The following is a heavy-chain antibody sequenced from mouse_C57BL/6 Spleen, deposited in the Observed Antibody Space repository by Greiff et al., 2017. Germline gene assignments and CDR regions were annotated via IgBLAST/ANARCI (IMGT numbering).Heavy chain of an antibody. Sequence: QVQLKESGPELVKPGASVKISCKASGYAFSSSWMNWVKQRPGKGLEWIGRIYPGDGDTNYNGKFKGKATLTADKSSSTAYMQLSSLTSEDSAVYFCARSYSNYVVDYWGQGTSVTVSS. D-gene: IGHD2-5*01. CDR1: GYAFSSSW. V-gene: IGHV1-82*01. CDR3: ARSYSNYVVDY. CDR2: IYPGDGDT. J-gene: IGHJ4*01.